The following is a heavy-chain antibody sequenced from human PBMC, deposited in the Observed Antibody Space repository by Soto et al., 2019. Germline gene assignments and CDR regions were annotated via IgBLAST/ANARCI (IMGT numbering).Heavy chain of an antibody. J-gene: IGHJ6*02. Sequence: QLHLQESGSGMVKPSQTLSLTCAVSGGSINSGGDSWSWIRQPPGKGLEWLGHIYHSGSTYYNPSLKSRVTISVDRSKNQFSLKMTSVTAADTAVYFCARAAQRALDVWGQGTTVTVSS. CDR1: GGSINSGGDS. V-gene: IGHV4-30-2*01. CDR3: ARAAQRALDV. CDR2: IYHSGST.